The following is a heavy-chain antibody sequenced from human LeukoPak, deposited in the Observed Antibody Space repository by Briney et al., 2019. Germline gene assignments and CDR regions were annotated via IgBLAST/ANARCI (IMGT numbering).Heavy chain of an antibody. CDR2: IYTSGST. Sequence: SETLSLTCTVSGGSIGSGSYYWSWIRQPAGKGLEWIGRIYTSGSTNYNPSLKSRVTISVDTSKNQFSLRLSSVTAADTAVYYCAGEVKMATSYWGQGTLVTVSS. V-gene: IGHV4-61*02. J-gene: IGHJ4*02. CDR1: GGSIGSGSYY. D-gene: IGHD5-24*01. CDR3: AGEVKMATSY.